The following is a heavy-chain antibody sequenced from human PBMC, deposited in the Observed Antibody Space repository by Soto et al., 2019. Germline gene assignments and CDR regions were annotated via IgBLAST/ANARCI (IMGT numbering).Heavy chain of an antibody. CDR2: IIPLLGIT. Sequence: QAQLMQSGAEVKKPGSSVKVSCKASGGTFSGYAINWVRQAPGQGLEWMGGIIPLLGITDYGQKFQGRITIAADGSTGTAYMDLRGLRSEDTAVYYCARDPRSITGTTSSEDFQHWGQGTLVSVSS. CDR3: ARDPRSITGTTSSEDFQH. V-gene: IGHV1-69*01. CDR1: GGTFSGYA. D-gene: IGHD1-20*01. J-gene: IGHJ1*01.